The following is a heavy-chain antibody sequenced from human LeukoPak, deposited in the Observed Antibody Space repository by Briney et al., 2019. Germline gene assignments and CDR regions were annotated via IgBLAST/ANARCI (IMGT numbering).Heavy chain of an antibody. D-gene: IGHD3-3*01. CDR2: IYSGGST. CDR3: ARVSYDFWSGYYKFFDY. CDR1: GFTVSSNY. Sequence: GGSLRLSCAASGFTVSSNYMSWVRQAPGKGLEWVSVIYSGGSTYYADSVKGRFTISRDNSKNTLYLQMNSLRAEDTAVYYCARVSYDFWSGYYKFFDYWGQGTLVTVSS. V-gene: IGHV3-66*01. J-gene: IGHJ4*02.